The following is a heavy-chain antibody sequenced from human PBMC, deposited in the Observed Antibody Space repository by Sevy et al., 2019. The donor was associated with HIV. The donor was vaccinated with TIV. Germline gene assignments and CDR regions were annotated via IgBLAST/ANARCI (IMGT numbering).Heavy chain of an antibody. CDR1: RFTFSSYG. CDR3: ARARGVVVPAALSYYYYYMDV. V-gene: IGHV3-30*02. D-gene: IGHD2-2*01. CDR2: IRYDGSNK. J-gene: IGHJ6*03. Sequence: GGSLRLSCAASRFTFSSYGMHWVRQAPGKGLQWVSFIRYDGSNKYYADSVRGRFTISRDNSKNTLYLQMNSLRAEDTAVYYCARARGVVVPAALSYYYYYMDVWGKGTTVTVSS.